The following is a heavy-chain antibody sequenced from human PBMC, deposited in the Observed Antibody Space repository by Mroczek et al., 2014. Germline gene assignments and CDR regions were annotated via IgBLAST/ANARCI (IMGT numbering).Heavy chain of an antibody. V-gene: IGHV3-30-3*01. CDR3: ARDLRFLEWLGPFDY. Sequence: ESGGGVVQPGRSLRLSCAASGFTFSSYAMHWVRQAPGKGLEWVAVISYDGSNKYYADSVKGRFTISRDNSKNTLYLQMNSLRAEDTAVYYCARDLRFLEWLGPFDYWGQGTLVTVSS. D-gene: IGHD3-3*01. CDR2: ISYDGSNK. J-gene: IGHJ4*02. CDR1: GFTFSSYA.